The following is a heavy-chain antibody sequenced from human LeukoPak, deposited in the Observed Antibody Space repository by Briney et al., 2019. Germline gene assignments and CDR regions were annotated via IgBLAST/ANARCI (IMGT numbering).Heavy chain of an antibody. D-gene: IGHD3-3*01. V-gene: IGHV4-34*01. CDR1: GGSFSGYY. CDR2: INHSGST. CDR3: ASKYYDFWSGYYYFDY. Sequence: SETLSLTCAVYGGSFSGYYWSWIRQPPGKGLEWIGEINHSGSTNYNPSLKSRVTISVDTSKNQFSLKQSSVTAADTAVYYCASKYYDFWSGYYYFDYWGQGTLVTVSS. J-gene: IGHJ4*02.